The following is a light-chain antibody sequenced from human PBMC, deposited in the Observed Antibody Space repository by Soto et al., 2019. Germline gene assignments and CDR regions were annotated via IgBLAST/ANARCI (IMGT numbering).Light chain of an antibody. CDR3: QQLDSYPIT. V-gene: IGKV1-9*01. Sequence: DIQLTQSPSFLSASVGDRVTITCRASQDISSFLAWYQQKPGEAPRLLIYAASTLQSGVPSRFSGSRSGTEFTLTISSLQHEDLATYYCQQLDSYPITFGQGTRLEIK. CDR1: QDISSF. CDR2: AAS. J-gene: IGKJ5*01.